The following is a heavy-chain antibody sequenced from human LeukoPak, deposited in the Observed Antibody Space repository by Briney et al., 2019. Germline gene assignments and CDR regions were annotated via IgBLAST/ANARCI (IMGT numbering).Heavy chain of an antibody. CDR3: ARPSQYGSGTDYYFDS. CDR2: IKSKANNYAT. J-gene: IGHJ4*02. V-gene: IGHV3-73*01. CDR1: GFIFSGSP. Sequence: PGGSLILPCSASGFIFSGSPMHWVGQATGEGLEWVGHIKSKANNYATIYAASVKGRFTISRDDSKNTAYLQMNSLKTEDTAVYYCARPSQYGSGTDYYFDSWGQGTLVTVSS. D-gene: IGHD3-10*01.